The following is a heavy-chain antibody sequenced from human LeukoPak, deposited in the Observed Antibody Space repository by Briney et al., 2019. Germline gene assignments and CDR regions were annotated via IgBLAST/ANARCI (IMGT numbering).Heavy chain of an antibody. J-gene: IGHJ4*02. CDR1: GFTFRNYW. Sequence: GGSLRLSCAASGFTFRNYWMSWVRQAPGKGLEWVANIKEDGSEKKYVDSVKGRFTVSRDNVKNALFMQMNSLKVEDTAVYYCARPQDYWGQGTLVTVSS. CDR2: IKEDGSEK. V-gene: IGHV3-7*01. CDR3: ARPQDY.